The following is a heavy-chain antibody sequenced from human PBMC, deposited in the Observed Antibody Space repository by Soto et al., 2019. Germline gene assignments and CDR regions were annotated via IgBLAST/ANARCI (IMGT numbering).Heavy chain of an antibody. V-gene: IGHV2-5*02. D-gene: IGHD2-15*01. CDR2: IYWADDK. CDR3: AHSGGSPAPFDY. J-gene: IGHJ4*02. Sequence: QITLKESGPTLVKPTQTLTLTCTFSGFSLSTSGVGVGWISQPPGKALEWLALIYWADDKRYSPSLKSRLTITKDTSKNQVVLTMTNMDPVDTATYYCAHSGGSPAPFDYWGQGTPVTVSS. CDR1: GFSLSTSGVG.